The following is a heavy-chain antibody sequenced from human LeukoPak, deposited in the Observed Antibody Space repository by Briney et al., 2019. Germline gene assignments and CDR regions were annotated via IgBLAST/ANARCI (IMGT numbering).Heavy chain of an antibody. CDR3: ARDQIVATSGGVHAFDI. CDR2: ISSSSSYI. D-gene: IGHD5-12*01. V-gene: IGHV3-21*01. J-gene: IGHJ3*02. Sequence: GGSLRLSCAASGFTFSSYSMNWVRQAPGKGLEWVSSISSSSSYIYYADSVKGRFTISRDNAKNSLYLQMNSLRAEDTAVYYCARDQIVATSGGVHAFDIWGQGTMVTVSS. CDR1: GFTFSSYS.